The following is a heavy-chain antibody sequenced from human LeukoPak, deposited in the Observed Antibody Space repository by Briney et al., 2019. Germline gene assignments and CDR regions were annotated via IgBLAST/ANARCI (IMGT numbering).Heavy chain of an antibody. J-gene: IGHJ4*02. CDR3: ARAASGYDLFAY. D-gene: IGHD3-22*01. V-gene: IGHV4-59*01. CDR1: GGSFSGYY. CDR2: VYYSGST. Sequence: SETLSLTCTVSGGSFSGYYWTWIRQPPGKGLEWIGNVYYSGSTNYNPSLKSRITISVDKSKHQFSLKLSSVTAADTAVYFCARAASGYDLFAYWGQGTLVTVSS.